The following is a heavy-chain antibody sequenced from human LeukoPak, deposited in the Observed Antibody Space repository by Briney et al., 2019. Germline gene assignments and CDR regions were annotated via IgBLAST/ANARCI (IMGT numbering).Heavy chain of an antibody. CDR1: GFTFSSYS. CDR3: ARNVEYSSSSGAFDI. J-gene: IGHJ3*02. D-gene: IGHD6-6*01. V-gene: IGHV3-48*01. Sequence: GGSLRLSCAASGFTFSSYSMNWVRQAPGKGLEWVSYISSSSSTIYYADSVKGRFTISRDNAKNSLYLQMNSLRAEDTAVYYCARNVEYSSSSGAFDIGGQGTRVTVS. CDR2: ISSSSSTI.